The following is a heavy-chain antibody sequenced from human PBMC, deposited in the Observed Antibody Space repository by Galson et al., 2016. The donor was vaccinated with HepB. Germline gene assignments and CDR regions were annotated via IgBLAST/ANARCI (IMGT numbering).Heavy chain of an antibody. CDR3: ARGRAGFQVPLPP. CDR1: GGSVVGYY. D-gene: IGHD2-15*01. J-gene: IGHJ5*02. V-gene: IGHV4-34*01. Sequence: SETLSLTCTVDGGSVVGYYWTWIRQSPGKRLEWIGEIDAGGSNTYNPSVKGRVTISLDRSTTSISLKLTSLTAADTGLYFCARGRAGFQVPLPPWGLGTLVTVTS. CDR2: IDAGGSN.